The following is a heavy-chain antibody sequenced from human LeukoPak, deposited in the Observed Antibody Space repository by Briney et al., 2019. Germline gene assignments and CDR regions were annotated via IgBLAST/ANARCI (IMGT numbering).Heavy chain of an antibody. D-gene: IGHD6-6*01. V-gene: IGHV3-48*04. CDR3: AGRSTYMDV. CDR1: GFTFSSYS. Sequence: GGSLRLSCAASGFTFSSYSMNWVRQAPGKGLEWVSYISSSGSTIYYADSVKGRFTISRDNAKNSLYLQMNSLRAEDTAVYYCAGRSTYMDVWGKGTTVTVSS. J-gene: IGHJ6*03. CDR2: ISSSGSTI.